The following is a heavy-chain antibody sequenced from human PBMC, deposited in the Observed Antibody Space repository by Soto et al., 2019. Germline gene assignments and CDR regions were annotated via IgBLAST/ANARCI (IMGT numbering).Heavy chain of an antibody. D-gene: IGHD6-25*01. J-gene: IGHJ4*02. CDR3: ATFHKRLH. Sequence: GASVKVSCKASGYTFTGYYMHWVRQAPGQGLEWMGWINPKSGATNQAQKFQGRVTMTRDTSISTAYMELSRLRSDDTAVYYCATFHKRLHWGLGTMVTVSS. CDR2: INPKSGAT. V-gene: IGHV1-2*02. CDR1: GYTFTGYY.